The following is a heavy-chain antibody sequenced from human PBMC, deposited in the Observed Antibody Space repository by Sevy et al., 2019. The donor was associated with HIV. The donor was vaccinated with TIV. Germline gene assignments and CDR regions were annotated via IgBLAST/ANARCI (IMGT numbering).Heavy chain of an antibody. V-gene: IGHV1-69*13. Sequence: ASVKVSCKASGGTFSSYAISWVRQAPGQGLEWMGGIIPIFGTANYAQKFQGRVTITADESTSTAYMELSSLRSEDTAVYYCARGGGTAMVTLYYFDYWGQGTLVTVSS. CDR3: ARGGGTAMVTLYYFDY. CDR2: IIPIFGTA. CDR1: GGTFSSYA. J-gene: IGHJ4*02. D-gene: IGHD5-18*01.